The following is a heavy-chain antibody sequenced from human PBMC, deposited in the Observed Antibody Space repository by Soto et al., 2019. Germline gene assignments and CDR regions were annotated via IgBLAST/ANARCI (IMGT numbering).Heavy chain of an antibody. CDR1: GGTFSSYA. D-gene: IGHD3-10*01. Sequence: ASVKVSCKXSGGTFSSYAISWVRQAPGQGLEWMGGIIPTFGTANYAQKFQGRVTITADESTSTAYMELSSLRSEDTAVYYCARVRSVLWFGEYYYYGMDVWGQGTTVTVSS. CDR2: IIPTFGTA. V-gene: IGHV1-69*13. CDR3: ARVRSVLWFGEYYYYGMDV. J-gene: IGHJ6*02.